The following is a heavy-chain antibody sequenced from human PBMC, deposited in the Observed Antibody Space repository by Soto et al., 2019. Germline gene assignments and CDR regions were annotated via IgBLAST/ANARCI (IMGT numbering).Heavy chain of an antibody. V-gene: IGHV4-39*01. CDR3: GRKVLGPPLRFRSAGQLDV. CDR1: GGSITTTSYY. CDR2: IYNSGST. D-gene: IGHD3-3*01. J-gene: IGHJ6*04. Sequence: QLQLQESGPGLLKPSATLSLTCTVSGGSITTTSYYWGWIRQPPGKGLEWIGSIYNSGSTYYNPSLKSRVTISMDTPKQRFSLTLNSVTDADTAVYYCGRKVLGPPLRFRSAGQLDVVGNGTTVTVSS.